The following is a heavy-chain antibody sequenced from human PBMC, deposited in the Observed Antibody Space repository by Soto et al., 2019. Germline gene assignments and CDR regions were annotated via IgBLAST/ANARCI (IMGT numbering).Heavy chain of an antibody. D-gene: IGHD2-2*01. CDR3: ERSEGLVVPAEDPNDI. V-gene: IGHV1-69*01. CDR2: IIPIFGTA. CDR1: GGTFSSYA. J-gene: IGHJ4*02. Sequence: QVQLVPSGAEVKKPGSSVKVSCKASGGTFSSYAISWVRQAPGQGLEWMGGIIPIFGTANYAQKFQGRVTITADESTSSAYMELSSLRSDDTAVYYGERSEGLVVPAEDPNDIWGQGNLVTVSS.